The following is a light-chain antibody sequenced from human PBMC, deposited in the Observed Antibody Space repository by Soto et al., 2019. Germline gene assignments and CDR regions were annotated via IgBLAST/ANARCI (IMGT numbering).Light chain of an antibody. J-gene: IGKJ2*01. CDR3: QQYNNWPPYT. Sequence: EIVMTQSPATLSMSPGERATLSCRASQSVSSNLAWYQQQPGQAPRLLIYGASTRATGIPARFSGSGSGTEFTLTISSPQSEDFAVYYCQQYNNWPPYTFGQGTKLEIK. V-gene: IGKV3-15*01. CDR2: GAS. CDR1: QSVSSN.